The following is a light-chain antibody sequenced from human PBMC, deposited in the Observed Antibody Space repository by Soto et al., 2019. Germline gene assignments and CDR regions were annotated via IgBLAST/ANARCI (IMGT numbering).Light chain of an antibody. J-gene: IGKJ1*01. Sequence: DIQMTQSPSSLSASVGDRVTITCRASQSISSYLNWYQQKPGKAPTLLIYAASSLQSGVPSRFSGSGSWTDFTLTSSSVQHEDVATYYCQQSYSTPTFGQGTKVDIK. V-gene: IGKV1-39*01. CDR2: AAS. CDR1: QSISSY. CDR3: QQSYSTPT.